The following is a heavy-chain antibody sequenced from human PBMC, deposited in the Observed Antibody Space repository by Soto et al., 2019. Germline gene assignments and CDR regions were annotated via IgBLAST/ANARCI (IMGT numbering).Heavy chain of an antibody. CDR1: GGSISSGDYY. D-gene: IGHD3-22*01. CDR2: IYYSGST. J-gene: IGHJ4*02. CDR3: DRVRDSSGYAFDY. V-gene: IGHV4-30-4*01. Sequence: SETLSLTCTVSGGSISSGDYYWSWIRQPPGKGLEWIGYIYYSGSTYYNPSLKSRVTISVDTSKNQFSLKLSSVTAADTAVYYCDRVRDSSGYAFDYWGQGTLVTVSS.